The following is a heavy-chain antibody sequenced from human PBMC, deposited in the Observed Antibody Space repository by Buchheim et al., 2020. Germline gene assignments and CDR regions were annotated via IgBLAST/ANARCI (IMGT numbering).Heavy chain of an antibody. D-gene: IGHD1-26*01. V-gene: IGHV4-61*01. J-gene: IGHJ4*02. CDR3: ARVKKGSYLEYYFDY. CDR2: IYYSGTT. CDR1: GGSVSSGSYY. Sequence: QVQLQESGPGLVKPSETLSLTCTVSGGSVSSGSYYWSWIRQPPGKGLEWIGYIYYSGTTNYNPSLKSRATISVDTSKNQFSLKLSSVTAADTAVYYCARVKKGSYLEYYFDYWGQGTL.